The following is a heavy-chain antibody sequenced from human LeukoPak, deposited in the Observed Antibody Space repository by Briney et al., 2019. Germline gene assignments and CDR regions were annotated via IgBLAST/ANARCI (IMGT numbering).Heavy chain of an antibody. Sequence: ASVKVSCKAFGYTFTSNYMHWVRQAPGQGPEWMGVISPSGGSTTYAQKFQGRVTLTRDMSTSTDYLELSSLRSEDTAVYYCATSRGVYYYDSSGYYRFDYWGQGTLVTVSS. CDR1: GYTFTSNY. CDR2: ISPSGGST. D-gene: IGHD3-22*01. V-gene: IGHV1-46*01. J-gene: IGHJ4*02. CDR3: ATSRGVYYYDSSGYYRFDY.